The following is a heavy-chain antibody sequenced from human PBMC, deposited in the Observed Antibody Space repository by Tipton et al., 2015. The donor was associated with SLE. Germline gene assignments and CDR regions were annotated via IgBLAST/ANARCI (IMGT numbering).Heavy chain of an antibody. CDR3: ARDFGLWAY. V-gene: IGHV3-7*01. D-gene: IGHD2-21*01. CDR2: IMQDGSEK. J-gene: IGHJ4*02. CDR1: GFTFSGFW. Sequence: SLRLSCAASGFTFSGFWMSWVRQAPGKGLEWVANIMQDGSEKYYVDSVKGRFTISRDNAKNSLYLQMNSLRAEDTAVHYCARDFGLWAYWGQGTPVTVSS.